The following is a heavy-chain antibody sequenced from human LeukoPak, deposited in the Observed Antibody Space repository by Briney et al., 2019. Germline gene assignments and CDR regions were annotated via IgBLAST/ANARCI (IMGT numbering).Heavy chain of an antibody. V-gene: IGHV4-59*12. CDR2: FYYSGST. CDR1: SGSISTYS. Sequence: SETLSLTCTVSSGSISTYSWSWIRQPPGERLEWIGYFYYSGSTNYNPSLKSRVTISVDTSSNQFSLKLDSVTAADTAVYYCATAENSSGWFAYWGQGTLVTVSS. D-gene: IGHD6-19*01. J-gene: IGHJ4*02. CDR3: ATAENSSGWFAY.